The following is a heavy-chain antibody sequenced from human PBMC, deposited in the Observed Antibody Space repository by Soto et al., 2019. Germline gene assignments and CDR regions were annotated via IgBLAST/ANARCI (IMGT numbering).Heavy chain of an antibody. CDR1: GFTFSDYG. V-gene: IGHV3-30*18. J-gene: IGHJ4*02. CDR2: MSYAGTYK. Sequence: GGSLRLSCSVSGFTFSDYGMHWVRQAPGKGLEWVAVMSYAGTYKYYADSVKGRFTISRDLSGNTLFLQMNSLRLEDTAVYFCAKEMYPRTVLDSSSPWGDYWGQGTLVTVSS. CDR3: AKEMYPRTVLDSSSPWGDY. D-gene: IGHD6-6*01.